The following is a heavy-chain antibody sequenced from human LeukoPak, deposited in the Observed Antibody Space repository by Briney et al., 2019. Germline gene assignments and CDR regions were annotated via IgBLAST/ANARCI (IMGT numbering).Heavy chain of an antibody. Sequence: SETLSLTCTVSGGSISSSSYYWGWTRQPPGKGLVGFESIYYSGRTYYNPSLKSRVTISVDTSKNQFSLKLSSVTAADTAVYYCARPSYYDHAFDIWGQGTMVTVSS. D-gene: IGHD3-3*01. CDR2: IYYSGRT. V-gene: IGHV4-39*01. CDR1: GGSISSSSYY. J-gene: IGHJ3*02. CDR3: ARPSYYDHAFDI.